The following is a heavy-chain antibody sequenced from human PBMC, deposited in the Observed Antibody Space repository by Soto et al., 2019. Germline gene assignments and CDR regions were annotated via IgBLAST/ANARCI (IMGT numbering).Heavy chain of an antibody. Sequence: LRLSCAASGFTFSSYSMNWVRQAPGKGLEWVSSISSSSSYIYYADSVKGRFTISRDNAKNSLYLQMDSLRAEDTAVYYCARDDYDSSGPLAFDIWGQGTMVTVSS. CDR2: ISSSSSYI. CDR3: ARDDYDSSGPLAFDI. CDR1: GFTFSSYS. D-gene: IGHD3-22*01. V-gene: IGHV3-21*01. J-gene: IGHJ3*02.